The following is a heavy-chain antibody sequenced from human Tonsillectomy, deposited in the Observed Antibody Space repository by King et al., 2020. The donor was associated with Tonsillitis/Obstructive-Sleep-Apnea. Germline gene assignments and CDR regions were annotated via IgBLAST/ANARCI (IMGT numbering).Heavy chain of an antibody. CDR2: IKRKTDGGTT. Sequence: EVQLVESGGGLVKPGGSLRLSYAASGFTFSNAWMSWVRQAAGKGLEWVGRIKRKTDGGTTDYAAPVKGRFTISRDDSKNTLYLQMDSLKTEDTAVYYCATQIPYSSGSDYWGQGTLVTVSS. CDR1: GFTFSNAW. V-gene: IGHV3-15*01. CDR3: ATQIPYSSGSDY. J-gene: IGHJ4*02. D-gene: IGHD6-19*01.